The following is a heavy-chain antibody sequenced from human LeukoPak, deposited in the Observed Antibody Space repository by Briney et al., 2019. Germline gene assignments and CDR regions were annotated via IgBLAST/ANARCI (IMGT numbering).Heavy chain of an antibody. J-gene: IGHJ6*02. CDR1: GFTFSRYS. D-gene: IGHD3-3*01. V-gene: IGHV3-21*04. CDR3: ARKYYDFWSGYSYGMDV. CDR2: ISNSSRYI. Sequence: GVSLRLSCAASGFTFSRYSMNWVRQAPGKGLEGVSSISNSSRYIYYADSVKGRFTNSRDNAKNSLYLQMNGLRAEDTGVYYCARKYYDFWSGYSYGMDVWGQGTTVTVSS.